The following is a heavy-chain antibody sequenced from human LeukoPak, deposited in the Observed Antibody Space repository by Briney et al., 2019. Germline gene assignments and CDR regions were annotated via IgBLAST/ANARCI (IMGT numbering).Heavy chain of an antibody. D-gene: IGHD1-26*01. V-gene: IGHV4-30-4*01. Sequence: SETLSLTYTVPGGSISSGDYYWSWIRQPPGKGLEWIGYIYYSGSTYYNPSLKSRVTISVDTSRNQFSLKLSSVTAADTAVYYCARSRATTVSYYFDYWGQGTLVTVSS. CDR3: ARSRATTVSYYFDY. CDR2: IYYSGST. CDR1: GGSISSGDYY. J-gene: IGHJ4*02.